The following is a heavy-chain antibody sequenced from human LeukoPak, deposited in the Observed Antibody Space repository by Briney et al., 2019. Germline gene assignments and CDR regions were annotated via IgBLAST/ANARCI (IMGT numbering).Heavy chain of an antibody. V-gene: IGHV3-21*01. Sequence: GGSLSLSCAASGFTFSSYSMNWVRQAPGKRLEWVSSISSSSSYIYYADSVKGRFTISRDNAKNSLYLQMNSLRAEDTAVYYCARVTYCSGGSCYSIPHFDYWGQGTLVTVSS. CDR2: ISSSSSYI. CDR1: GFTFSSYS. CDR3: ARVTYCSGGSCYSIPHFDY. D-gene: IGHD2-15*01. J-gene: IGHJ4*02.